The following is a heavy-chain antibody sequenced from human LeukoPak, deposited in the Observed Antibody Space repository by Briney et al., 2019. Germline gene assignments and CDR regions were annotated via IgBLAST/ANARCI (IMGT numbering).Heavy chain of an antibody. CDR3: ARDQGQGVDFFDF. Sequence: GGSLRLSCAASGFTVSSHYMNWVRQAPGKGLEWVSVIYSGGSTYYADSVKGRFTISRDNAKSSLYLQMNSLRAEDTALYYCARDQGQGVDFFDFWGQGVLVTVSS. V-gene: IGHV3-66*01. D-gene: IGHD2-15*01. CDR2: IYSGGST. CDR1: GFTVSSHY. J-gene: IGHJ4*02.